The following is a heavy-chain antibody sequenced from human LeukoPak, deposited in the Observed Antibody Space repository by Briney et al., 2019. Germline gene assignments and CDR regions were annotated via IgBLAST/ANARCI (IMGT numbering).Heavy chain of an antibody. D-gene: IGHD2-8*01. CDR1: GGSITSYY. CDR2: IYYSGST. Sequence: SETLSLTCTVSGGSITSYYWSWLRQPPGKGLEWIGYIYYSGSTNYNPSLKSRVTVSVDTSNNQFSLKLSSVTAADAAVYYCARGGGLIFDYWGQGTLVTVSS. V-gene: IGHV4-59*01. CDR3: ARGGGLIFDY. J-gene: IGHJ4*02.